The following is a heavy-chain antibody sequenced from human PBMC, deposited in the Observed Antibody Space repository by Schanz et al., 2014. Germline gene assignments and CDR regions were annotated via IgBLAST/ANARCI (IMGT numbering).Heavy chain of an antibody. J-gene: IGHJ4*02. CDR2: VCYDGSKK. V-gene: IGHV3-33*01. CDR1: GFTFSSYG. CDR3: ARDGDFDY. Sequence: LVESGGGVVQPGRSLRLSCAASGFTFSSYGMHWVRQVPGKGLEWVAVVCYDGSKKYYADSVKGRFTISRDNFKNTLFLQMNSLRAEDTAVYYCARDGDFDYWGQGTLVTVSS.